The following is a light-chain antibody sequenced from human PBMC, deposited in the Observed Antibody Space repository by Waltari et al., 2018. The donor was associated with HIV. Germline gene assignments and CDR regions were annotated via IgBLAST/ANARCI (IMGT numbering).Light chain of an antibody. J-gene: IGLJ3*02. CDR2: DVT. V-gene: IGLV2-11*01. CDR3: CSYAGSYIWV. Sequence: QSALTQPRSVSGSPGQSVTISCTGTSRDVGGYNFVSCYQQHPGKAPRLLIHDVTQRPSGVPDRFSGSKSDNTASLTISGLQAEDDGDYYCCSYAGSYIWVVGGGTSLTVL. CDR1: SRDVGGYNF.